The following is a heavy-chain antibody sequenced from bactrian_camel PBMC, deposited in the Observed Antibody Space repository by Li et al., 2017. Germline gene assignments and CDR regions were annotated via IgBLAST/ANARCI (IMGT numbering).Heavy chain of an antibody. CDR1: GFTFTNYW. CDR3: TNDWNGGGPFS. CDR2: INSGGDTT. V-gene: IGHV3S1*01. D-gene: IGHD7*01. J-gene: IGHJ4*01. Sequence: HVQLVESGGGLVQPGGSLRLSCAASGFTFTNYWMYWVRQRPGKGLERVSTINSGGDTTYYADSVKGRFTISRDNAESMLYLQLNSLRTEDTATYYCTNDWNGGGPFSRGQGTQVTVS.